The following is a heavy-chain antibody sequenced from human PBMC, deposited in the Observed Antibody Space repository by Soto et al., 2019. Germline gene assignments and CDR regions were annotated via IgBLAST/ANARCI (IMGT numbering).Heavy chain of an antibody. J-gene: IGHJ4*02. CDR3: AKKFGYSSSRGYYPWAFDY. CDR2: TSYDGTQR. D-gene: IGHD3-22*01. CDR1: GFTFSHYP. Sequence: QVQLVESGGGVVQPGVSLRLSCAASGFTFSHYPLHWVRQDQGKGLQWVAVTSYDGTQRHYADSVRGRFTISRDNSMNTLYLQMSSLRAEDTALYYCAKKFGYSSSRGYYPWAFDYWGQGTLVTVSS. V-gene: IGHV3-30*14.